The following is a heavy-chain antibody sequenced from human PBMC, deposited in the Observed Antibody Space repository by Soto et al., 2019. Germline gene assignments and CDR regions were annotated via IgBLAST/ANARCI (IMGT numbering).Heavy chain of an antibody. CDR1: GFNFDNYV. CDR2: ITYDGSNK. CDR3: AKDRVGGTFYTPLGF. Sequence: GGSLRVPCQASGFNFDNYVMHWVRQSPGKGLEWVAVITYDGSNKYYADSVKGRFTISRDNSKNTLSLHLNTLKPEDTAVYHCAKDRVGGTFYTPLGFWGQGTLVTVSS. D-gene: IGHD1-7*01. V-gene: IGHV3-30*18. J-gene: IGHJ4*02.